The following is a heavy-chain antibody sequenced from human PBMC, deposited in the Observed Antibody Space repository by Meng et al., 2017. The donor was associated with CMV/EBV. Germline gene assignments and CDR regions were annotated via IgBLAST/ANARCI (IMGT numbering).Heavy chain of an antibody. J-gene: IGHJ6*02. D-gene: IGHD2-2*01. CDR3: ARESVVVPAAMIIKQPDYYYYGMDV. CDR1: GFTFSSYS. V-gene: IGHV3-21*04. Sequence: GGSLRLSCAASGFTFSSYSMNWVRQAPGKGLEWVSSISSSSSYIYYADSVKGRFTISRDNAKNSLYLQMNSLRAEDTAVYYCARESVVVPAAMIIKQPDYYYYGMDVWGQGTTVTVSS. CDR2: ISSSSSYI.